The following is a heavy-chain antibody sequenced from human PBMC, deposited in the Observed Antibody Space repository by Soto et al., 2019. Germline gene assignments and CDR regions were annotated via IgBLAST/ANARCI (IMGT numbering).Heavy chain of an antibody. V-gene: IGHV3-21*01. J-gene: IGHJ4*02. CDR2: ISSSSSYI. CDR3: ARDPTIDY. Sequence: GGSLRLSCAAAGVSFSSYSMNWVCQAPGKGLEWVSSISSSSSYIYYADSVKGRFTISRDNAKNSLYLQMNSLRAEDTAVYYCARDPTIDYWGQGTLVTVSS. CDR1: GVSFSSYS.